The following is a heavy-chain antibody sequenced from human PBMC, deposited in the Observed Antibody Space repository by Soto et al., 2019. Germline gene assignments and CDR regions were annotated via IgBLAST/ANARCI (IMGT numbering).Heavy chain of an antibody. V-gene: IGHV4-4*07. J-gene: IGHJ1*01. CDR1: FS. CDR2: ITVNGNT. D-gene: IGHD1-1*01. CDR3: ARESVENWPYEAH. Sequence: FSWSWIRQPAGKGLECIGRITVNGNTQYNPSFRSRVTMSMNTSRNQFSRNLQSATAADTALYYCARESVENWPYEAHWSQGTLVNVSS.